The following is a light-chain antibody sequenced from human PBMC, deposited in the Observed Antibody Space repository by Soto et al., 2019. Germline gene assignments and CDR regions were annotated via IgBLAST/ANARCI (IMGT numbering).Light chain of an antibody. J-gene: IGLJ1*01. CDR3: SSFTSNRIYV. CDR2: GVT. CDR1: HNDIGTYDY. V-gene: IGLV2-14*03. Sequence: QSALTQPTSVSGSPGQSITIVCTGNHNDIGTYDYVSWYHQHPGRAPRLLIHGVTTRPSGISGRFSASKSGLTDSLTISGLQPEDEADYYCSSFTSNRIYVFGPGTKVTLL.